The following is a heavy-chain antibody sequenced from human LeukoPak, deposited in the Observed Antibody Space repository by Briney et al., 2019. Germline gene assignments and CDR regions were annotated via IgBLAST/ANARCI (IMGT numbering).Heavy chain of an antibody. V-gene: IGHV4-34*09. D-gene: IGHD3-22*01. CDR2: INHSGST. Sequence: SETLSLTCAVYGGSFSGYYWSWIRQPPGKGLEWIGEINHSGSTNYNPSLKSRVTISVDTAKNQFSLKLSSVTAADTAVYYCASRPGYYYDSSGYQGRGAFDIWGQGTMVTVSS. CDR1: GGSFSGYY. CDR3: ASRPGYYYDSSGYQGRGAFDI. J-gene: IGHJ3*02.